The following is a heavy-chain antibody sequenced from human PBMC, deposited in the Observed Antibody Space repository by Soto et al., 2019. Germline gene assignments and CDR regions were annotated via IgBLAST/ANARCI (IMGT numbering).Heavy chain of an antibody. CDR3: AREGVVAASD. CDR2: IYSGGST. Sequence: GGSLRLSCAASGFTVSSNYMSWVRQSPGKGLEWVSVIYSGGSTNYADSVKGRFTISRDNSKNTLYLQMNSLRAEDTAVYYCAREGVVAASDCGPGTLVTVSS. CDR1: GFTVSSNY. D-gene: IGHD2-15*01. V-gene: IGHV3-66*01. J-gene: IGHJ4*02.